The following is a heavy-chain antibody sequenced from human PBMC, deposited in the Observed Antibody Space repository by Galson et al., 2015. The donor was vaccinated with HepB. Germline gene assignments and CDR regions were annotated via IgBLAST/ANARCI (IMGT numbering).Heavy chain of an antibody. V-gene: IGHV5-51*03. J-gene: IGHJ3*02. CDR1: GYSFTSYW. Sequence: QSGAEVKKPGESLKISCKGSGYSFTSYWIGWVRQMPGKGLEWMGIIYLGDSDTRYSPSFQGQVTISADKSISTAYLQWSSLKASDTAMYYCARLKGGSSWYSSAFDIWGQGTMVTVSS. CDR2: IYLGDSDT. D-gene: IGHD6-13*01. CDR3: ARLKGGSSWYSSAFDI.